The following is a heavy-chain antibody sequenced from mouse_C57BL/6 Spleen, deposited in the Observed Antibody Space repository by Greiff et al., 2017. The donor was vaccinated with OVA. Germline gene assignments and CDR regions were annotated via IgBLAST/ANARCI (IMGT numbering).Heavy chain of an antibody. J-gene: IGHJ4*01. CDR3: TRDYYGSSHDY. V-gene: IGHV1-15*01. CDR2: IDPETGGT. D-gene: IGHD1-1*01. Sequence: VQRVESGAELVRPGASVTLSCKASGYTFTDYEMHWVKQTPVHGLEWIGAIDPETGGTAYNQKFKGKAILTADKSSSTAYMELRSLTSEDSAVYYCTRDYYGSSHDYWGQGTSVTVSS. CDR1: GYTFTDYE.